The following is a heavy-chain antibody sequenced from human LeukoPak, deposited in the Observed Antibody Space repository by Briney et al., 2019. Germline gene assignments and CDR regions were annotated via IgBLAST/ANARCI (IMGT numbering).Heavy chain of an antibody. CDR3: ARDSQYYYDSSGYKF. CDR1: GFTFSSYS. Sequence: GSLRPSCAASGFTFSSYSMNWVRQAPGKGLEWVSSISSSSYIYYADSVKGRFTISRDNAKNSLYLQMNSLRAEDTAVYYCARDSQYYYDSSGYKFWGQGTMVTVSS. D-gene: IGHD3-22*01. CDR2: ISSSSYI. J-gene: IGHJ3*01. V-gene: IGHV3-21*01.